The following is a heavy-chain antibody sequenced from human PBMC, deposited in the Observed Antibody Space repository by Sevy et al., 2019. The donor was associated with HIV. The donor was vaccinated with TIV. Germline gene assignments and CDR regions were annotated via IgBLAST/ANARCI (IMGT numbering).Heavy chain of an antibody. V-gene: IGHV3-7*04. D-gene: IGHD6-13*01. Sequence: GGSLRLSCAASAFTFSSYWMSWVRQAPGKGLEWVANIKQDGSEKYYVDSVKGRFTISRDNAKNSLYLQMNSLRAEDTAVYYCARAIGAASSYWGQGTLVTVSS. J-gene: IGHJ4*02. CDR2: IKQDGSEK. CDR1: AFTFSSYW. CDR3: ARAIGAASSY.